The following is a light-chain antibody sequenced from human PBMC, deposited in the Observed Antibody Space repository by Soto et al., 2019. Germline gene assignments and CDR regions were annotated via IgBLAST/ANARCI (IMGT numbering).Light chain of an antibody. CDR3: QQYGSSPTIP. Sequence: PGTLSLSPGERATISCSAIQSVSSSYLAWYQQKPGQAPRLLIYGASSRATGITDRFSGSGSGTDFTLTISRLEPEDVAVYYCQQYGSSPTIPFGQGTLLEI. V-gene: IGKV3-20*01. CDR1: QSVSSSY. J-gene: IGKJ5*01. CDR2: GAS.